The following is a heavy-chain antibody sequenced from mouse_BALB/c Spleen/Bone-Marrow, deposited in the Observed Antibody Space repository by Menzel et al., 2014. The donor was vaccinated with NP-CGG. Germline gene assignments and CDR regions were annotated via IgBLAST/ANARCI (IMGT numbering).Heavy chain of an antibody. V-gene: IGHV1-20*02. CDR1: GYSFTGYF. J-gene: IGHJ1*01. Sequence: VQLQQFGPELVKPGASVKISCKASGYSFTGYFMNWVMQSHGKSLEWIGRINPYNGDTFYNQKFKGKATLTVDKSSSTAHMELRSLASEDSAVYYCAREGGYYYGSSPYFDVWGAGTTVTVSS. CDR2: INPYNGDT. D-gene: IGHD1-1*01. CDR3: AREGGYYYGSSPYFDV.